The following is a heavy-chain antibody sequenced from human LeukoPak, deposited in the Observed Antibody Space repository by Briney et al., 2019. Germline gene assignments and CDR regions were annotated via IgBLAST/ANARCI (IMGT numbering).Heavy chain of an antibody. CDR1: GFTVSSNF. CDR2: TYSDGST. J-gene: IGHJ6*02. V-gene: IGHV3-66*01. D-gene: IGHD6-13*01. CDR3: ASDSEQQVDAPDV. Sequence: PGGSLRLSCAASGFTVSSNFWTWVRRAPGKGLEWVSITYSDGSTYYSDYVKGRLTISKDSSNNTVYLQMNSLGAEDTARYYCASDSEQQVDAPDVWGQGTTVTVSS.